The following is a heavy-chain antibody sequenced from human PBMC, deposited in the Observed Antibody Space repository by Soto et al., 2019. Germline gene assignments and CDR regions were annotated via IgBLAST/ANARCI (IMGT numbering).Heavy chain of an antibody. V-gene: IGHV4-39*01. J-gene: IGHJ4*03. CDR3: ARVPRIFRYFDY. Sequence: PSETLSLTCTVSGVSITSSSFLWGWIRQPPGKGLEWIATMFYSENTYYNPSLKTRVAISADTSKNQFSLKLSSVTAADTARYYGARVPRIFRYFDYWRQGTLVTVSS. CDR2: MFYSENT. CDR1: GVSITSSSFL. D-gene: IGHD2-21*01.